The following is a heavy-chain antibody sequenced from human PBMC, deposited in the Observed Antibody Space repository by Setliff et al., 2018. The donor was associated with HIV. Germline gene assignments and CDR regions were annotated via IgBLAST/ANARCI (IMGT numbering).Heavy chain of an antibody. J-gene: IGHJ4*02. CDR3: ARFVFGSGYYFDY. CDR2: INHGGIT. V-gene: IGHV4-34*01. Sequence: PSETLSLTCAVYGETFSGYYWSWIRQTPGKGLEWIGEINHGGITNSNPSLKSRVTISVDTSKNLFSLKMSSVTAADTAIYYCARFVFGSGYYFDYWGQGTLVTVSS. D-gene: IGHD3-22*01. CDR1: GETFSGYY.